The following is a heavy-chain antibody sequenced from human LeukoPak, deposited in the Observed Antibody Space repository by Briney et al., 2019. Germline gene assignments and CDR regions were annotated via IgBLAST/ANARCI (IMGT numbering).Heavy chain of an antibody. V-gene: IGHV4-59*01. D-gene: IGHD6-19*01. J-gene: IGHJ3*02. Sequence: SETLSLTCTVSGGSISSYYWSWIRQPPGKGLEWIGYIYYSGSTNYNPSLKSRVTISIDTSKNQFSLKLSSVTAADTAVYYCARARRGWHGDAFDIWGQGTMVTVSS. CDR2: IYYSGST. CDR3: ARARRGWHGDAFDI. CDR1: GGSISSYY.